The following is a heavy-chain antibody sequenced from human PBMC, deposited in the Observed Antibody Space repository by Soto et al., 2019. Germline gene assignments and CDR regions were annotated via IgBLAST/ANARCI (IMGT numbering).Heavy chain of an antibody. CDR3: AKDSSRGYSYGNVD. Sequence: EVQLLESGGGLVQPGGSLRLSCAASGFTFSSYAMSWVRQAPGKGLEWVSAISGSGGSTYYADSVKGRFTISRDNSKNTRYLQMNSLRAEDTAVYYCAKDSSRGYSYGNVDWGQGTLVTVSS. CDR2: ISGSGGST. V-gene: IGHV3-23*01. J-gene: IGHJ4*02. CDR1: GFTFSSYA. D-gene: IGHD5-18*01.